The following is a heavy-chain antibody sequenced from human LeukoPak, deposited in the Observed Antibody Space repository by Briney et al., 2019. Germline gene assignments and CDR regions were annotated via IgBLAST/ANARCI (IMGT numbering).Heavy chain of an antibody. CDR3: ATRYCSGGSCYSVWFDP. CDR1: GGSISSSSYY. V-gene: IGHV4-39*01. J-gene: IGHJ5*02. D-gene: IGHD2-15*01. CDR2: IYYSGST. Sequence: SETLSLTCTVSGGSISSSSYYWGWIRQPPGKGLEWIGSIYYSGSTYYNPSLKSRVTISVDTSKNQFSLKLSSVTAADTAVYYCATRYCSGGSCYSVWFDPWGQGTLVPSPQ.